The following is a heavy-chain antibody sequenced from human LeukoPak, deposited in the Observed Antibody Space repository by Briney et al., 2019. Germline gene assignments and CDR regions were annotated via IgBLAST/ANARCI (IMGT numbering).Heavy chain of an antibody. D-gene: IGHD3-16*01. CDR1: GGSISSSIYY. CDR2: INYSGST. Sequence: SETLSLTCTVSGGSISSSIYYWGWIRQPPGKALEWIGSINYSGSTYYNPSLKSRVTISVDTSKNQFSLKLTSVTAADTAVYYCASGLGHPSGIIGKPWGQGTLVTVSS. CDR3: ASGLGHPSGIIGKP. J-gene: IGHJ4*02. V-gene: IGHV4-39*01.